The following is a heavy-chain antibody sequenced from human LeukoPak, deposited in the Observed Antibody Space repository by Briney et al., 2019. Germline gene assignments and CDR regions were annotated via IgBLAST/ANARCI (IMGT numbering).Heavy chain of an antibody. CDR1: GGSFSGYY. D-gene: IGHD3-10*01. J-gene: IGHJ4*02. CDR3: GRGGEYGSGSYYKY. CDR2: INHSVST. Sequence: PSGTLSLTCAVYGGSFSGYYWSWIRQPPGTGLEWSGEINHSVSTNYIPSLKSRVTIPLDKSMNQFCLKLSSVTAADTAVYYCGRGGEYGSGSYYKYWGQGTLVTVS. V-gene: IGHV4-34*01.